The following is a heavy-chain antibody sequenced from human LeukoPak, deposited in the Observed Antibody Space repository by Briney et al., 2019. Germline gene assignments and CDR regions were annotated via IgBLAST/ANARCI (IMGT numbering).Heavy chain of an antibody. CDR2: ISGSGGNT. CDR3: AKDPPCSGGTCYGYFES. D-gene: IGHD2-15*01. CDR1: GFTFSTYA. J-gene: IGHJ4*02. V-gene: IGHV3-23*01. Sequence: GGSLRLSCAASGFTFSTYAMNWVRQAPGKGLEWVSIISGSGGNTFYVDSVKGRFTISRNNSKNTLYPQMNNLRDEDTAVYYCAKDPPCSGGTCYGYFESWGQGILVTVSS.